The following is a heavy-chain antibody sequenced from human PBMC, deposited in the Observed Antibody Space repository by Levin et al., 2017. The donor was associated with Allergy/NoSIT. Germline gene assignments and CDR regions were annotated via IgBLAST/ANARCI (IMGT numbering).Heavy chain of an antibody. V-gene: IGHV3-23*01. CDR3: AKDKTPPGSSGWYLTVQGPRSFDY. CDR2: ISGSGGST. CDR1: GFTFSSYA. J-gene: IGHJ4*02. Sequence: GESLKISCAASGFTFSSYAMSWVRQAPGKGLEWVSAISGSGGSTYYADSVKGRFTISRDNSKNTLYLQMNSLRAEDTAVYYCAKDKTPPGSSGWYLTVQGPRSFDYWGQGTLVTVSS. D-gene: IGHD6-19*01.